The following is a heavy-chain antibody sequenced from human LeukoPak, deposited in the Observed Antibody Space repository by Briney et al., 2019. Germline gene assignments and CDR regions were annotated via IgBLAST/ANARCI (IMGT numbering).Heavy chain of an antibody. CDR2: IYYSGST. V-gene: IGHV4-30-4*08. J-gene: IGHJ4*02. CDR1: GGSISSGDYY. Sequence: SQTLSLTCTVSGGSISSGDYYWSWIRQPPGKGLEWIGYIYYSGSTYYSPSLKSRVTISVDTSKNQFSLNLSSVTAADTAVYYCARAYEESPFDYWGQGTLVTVSS. D-gene: IGHD3-16*01. CDR3: ARAYEESPFDY.